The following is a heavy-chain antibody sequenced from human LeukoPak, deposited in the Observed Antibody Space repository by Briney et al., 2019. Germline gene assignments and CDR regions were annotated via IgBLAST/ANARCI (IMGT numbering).Heavy chain of an antibody. J-gene: IGHJ4*02. CDR2: INHSGST. V-gene: IGHV4-34*01. CDR1: GGSFSGYD. D-gene: IGHD6-13*01. Sequence: PSETLSLTCAVYGGSFSGYDWSWIGQPPGKGREWIGEINHSGSTNYNPSLKSRVTISVDTSKNQFSLKLSSVTAADTAVYYCARMVAAAVPFDYWGQGTLVTVSS. CDR3: ARMVAAAVPFDY.